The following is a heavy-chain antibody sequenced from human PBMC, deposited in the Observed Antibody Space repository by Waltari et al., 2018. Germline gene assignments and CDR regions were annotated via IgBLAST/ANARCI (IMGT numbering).Heavy chain of an antibody. CDR2: VYYNGDT. CDR3: ARGGSGWFCDH. Sequence: QVQLQESGPGLVKPSETLSLTCTVSGGSISSYYWNWMRQSPGKGLEWIGYVYYNGDTNYNPSLKSRVTMSADTSKNQFSLKMNSLTVADTAVYFCARGGSGWFCDHWGQGTQVTVSS. J-gene: IGHJ4*02. V-gene: IGHV4-59*12. CDR1: GGSISSYY. D-gene: IGHD6-19*01.